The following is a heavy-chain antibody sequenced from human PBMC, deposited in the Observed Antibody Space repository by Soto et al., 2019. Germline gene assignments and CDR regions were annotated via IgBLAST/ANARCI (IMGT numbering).Heavy chain of an antibody. CDR3: AKDRVESGLGEIDY. J-gene: IGHJ4*02. CDR1: GFSFSNNG. CDR2: ISYDGSKK. Sequence: PGGSLRLSCLASGFSFSNNGMHWVRQAPGKGLEWVEIISYDGSKKYYADSVKGRFTISRDNSKNTLYLQMNSLRVEDTAVYYCAKDRVESGLGEIDYWGKGTLVTVSS. D-gene: IGHD3-16*01. V-gene: IGHV3-30*18.